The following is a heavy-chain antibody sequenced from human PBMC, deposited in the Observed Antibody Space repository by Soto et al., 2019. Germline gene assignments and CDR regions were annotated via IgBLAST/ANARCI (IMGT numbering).Heavy chain of an antibody. CDR2: VYSSGGT. Sequence: QVHLQQSGPGLVNPSETLSLTCTVSGGSMSSYYWTWIRQPAGKGLEWIGRVYSSGGTHYNPSLKSLVTISLDTSKNQFALRLLSVTAADTAVYYCAIGQRFSAGFDPLGQVTLVTVST. CDR1: GGSMSSYY. CDR3: AIGQRFSAGFDP. D-gene: IGHD3-3*01. V-gene: IGHV4-4*07. J-gene: IGHJ5*02.